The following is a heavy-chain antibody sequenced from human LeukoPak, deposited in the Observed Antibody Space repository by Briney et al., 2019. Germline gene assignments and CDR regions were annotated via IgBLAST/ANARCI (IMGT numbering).Heavy chain of an antibody. CDR3: ARYIGYCSSTSCYSGETDAFDI. D-gene: IGHD2-2*01. CDR1: GGSISSGGYY. CDR2: IYHSGST. J-gene: IGHJ3*02. Sequence: SQTLSLTCTVSGGSISSGGYYWSWIRQPPGKGLEWIGYIYHSGSTYYNPSLKSRVTISVDRSKNQFSLKLSSVTAADTAVYYCARYIGYCSSTSCYSGETDAFDIWGQGTMVTVSS. V-gene: IGHV4-30-2*01.